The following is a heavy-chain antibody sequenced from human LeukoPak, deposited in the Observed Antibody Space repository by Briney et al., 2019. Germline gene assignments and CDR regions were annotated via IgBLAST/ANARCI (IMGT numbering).Heavy chain of an antibody. Sequence: APVNVSCKASGGTFSSYAISWVRQAPGQGLEWRESIIPILGIANYAQKFQGRVTITADKSTSTAYMELSSLRSEDTAVCYCARGGGYGSQKLNWFDPWGQGTLVTVSS. CDR3: ARGGGYGSQKLNWFDP. V-gene: IGHV1-69*04. CDR2: IIPILGIA. CDR1: GGTFSSYA. J-gene: IGHJ5*02. D-gene: IGHD3-10*01.